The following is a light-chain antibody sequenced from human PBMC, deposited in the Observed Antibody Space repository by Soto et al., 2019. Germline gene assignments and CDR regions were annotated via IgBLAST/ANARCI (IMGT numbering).Light chain of an antibody. Sequence: DIQMTQSPSSLSASVGDRVTITCRASKSISSYLNWYQQKPGKAPKLLIYLASTLASGVPSRFSGSGSGTDFALTISSLQPDDFATYYCQQYNDYWTFGQGTKVDIK. CDR3: QQYNDYWT. CDR1: KSISSY. CDR2: LAS. V-gene: IGKV1-5*03. J-gene: IGKJ1*01.